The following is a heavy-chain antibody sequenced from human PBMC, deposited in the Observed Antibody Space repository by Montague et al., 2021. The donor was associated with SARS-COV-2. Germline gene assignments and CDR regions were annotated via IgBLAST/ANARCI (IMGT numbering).Heavy chain of an antibody. CDR2: IYYSGST. CDR3: ARSPTYYHILTGYFNGPKWFDP. V-gene: IGHV4-39*01. J-gene: IGHJ5*02. Sequence: SETLSLTCTVSGGSISSSSYYWGWIRQPPGEGLEWIGSIYYSGSTYYNPSLKSRVTISVDTSKNQFSLKLSSVTAADTAVYYCARSPTYYHILTGYFNGPKWFDPWGQGTLVTVSS. CDR1: GGSISSSSYY. D-gene: IGHD3-9*01.